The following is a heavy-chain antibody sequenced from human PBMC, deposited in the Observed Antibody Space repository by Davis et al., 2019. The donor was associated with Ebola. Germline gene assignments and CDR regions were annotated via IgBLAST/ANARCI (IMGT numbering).Heavy chain of an antibody. V-gene: IGHV4-39*07. CDR1: GGSISSSSYY. J-gene: IGHJ5*02. Sequence: PSETLSLTCTVSGGSISSSSYYWGWIRQPPGKGLEWIGTMRSSGTTSYHPSLKSRVTISVDTSKNHFSLKLSSVTAADTAVYYCARWEMGFDPWGQGTLVTVSS. CDR3: ARWEMGFDP. CDR2: MRSSGTT. D-gene: IGHD5-24*01.